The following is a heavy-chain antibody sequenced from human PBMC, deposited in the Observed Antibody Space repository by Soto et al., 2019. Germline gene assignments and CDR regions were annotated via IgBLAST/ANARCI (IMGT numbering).Heavy chain of an antibody. CDR2: IIPIFGTA. Sequence: SVKVSCKASGGTFSSYAISWVRQAPGQGLEWMGGIIPIFGTANYAQKFQGRVTITADKSTSTAYMELSSLRSEDTAVYYCARAFIPDPANTVTTYFDYWGQGTLVTVSS. CDR1: GGTFSSYA. J-gene: IGHJ4*02. V-gene: IGHV1-69*06. CDR3: ARAFIPDPANTVTTYFDY. D-gene: IGHD4-17*01.